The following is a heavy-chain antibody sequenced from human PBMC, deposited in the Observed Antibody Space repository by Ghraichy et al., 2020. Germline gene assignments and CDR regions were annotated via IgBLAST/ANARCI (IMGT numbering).Heavy chain of an antibody. CDR2: IYTSGST. V-gene: IGHV4-61*02. Sequence: SQTLSLTCTVSGGSISSGSYYWSWIRQPAGKGLEWIGRIYTSGSTNYNPSLKSRVTMSVDTSKNQFSLKLSSVTAADTAVYYCARERVLFDYYYYYMDVWGKGTTVTVSS. CDR1: GGSISSGSYY. D-gene: IGHD3-16*01. J-gene: IGHJ6*03. CDR3: ARERVLFDYYYYYMDV.